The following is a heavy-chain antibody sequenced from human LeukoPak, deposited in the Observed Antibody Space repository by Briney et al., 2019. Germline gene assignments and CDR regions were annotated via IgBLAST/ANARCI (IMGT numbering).Heavy chain of an antibody. CDR2: ITPIFGTA. J-gene: IGHJ4*02. V-gene: IGHV1-69*05. CDR3: ARDGLSGGRFDY. D-gene: IGHD5-12*01. CDR1: GGTFSSYA. Sequence: SVKVSCKASGGTFSSYAISWVRQAPGQGLEWMGGITPIFGTANSAQKFQGRVTITTDESTSTAYMELSSLRSEDTAVYYCARDGLSGGRFDYWGQGTLVTVSS.